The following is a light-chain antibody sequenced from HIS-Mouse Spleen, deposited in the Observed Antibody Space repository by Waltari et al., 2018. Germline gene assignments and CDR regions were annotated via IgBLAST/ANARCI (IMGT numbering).Light chain of an antibody. V-gene: IGLV2-23*01. J-gene: IGLJ2*01. CDR1: RSDVGSYNL. CDR3: CSYAGSSTKVV. CDR2: EGS. Sequence: QSALTHPASVSGAPGQSITISCTGTRSDVGSYNLVSWYQQHPGKAPKLMIYEGSKRPSGVSNRFSGSKSGNTASLTISGLQAEDEADYYCCSYAGSSTKVVFGGGTKLTVL.